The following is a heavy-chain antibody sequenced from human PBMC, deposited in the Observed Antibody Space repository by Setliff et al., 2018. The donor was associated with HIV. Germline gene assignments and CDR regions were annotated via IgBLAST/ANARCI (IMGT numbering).Heavy chain of an antibody. V-gene: IGHV4-59*01. CDR2: IYYTGST. D-gene: IGHD3-10*01. Sequence: SETLSLTCTVSGGSISNYYWNWIRQPPGKGLEWIGYIYYTGSTNYDPSLKSRVTISLDTSKDQFSLKLSSVTAADTAIYYYTSGTFHNGLDCFDFWGQGTMVTVSS. CDR3: TSGTFHNGLDCFDF. J-gene: IGHJ3*01. CDR1: GGSISNYY.